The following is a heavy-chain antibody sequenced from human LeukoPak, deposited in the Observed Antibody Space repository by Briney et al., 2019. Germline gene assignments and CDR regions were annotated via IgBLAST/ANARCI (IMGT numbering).Heavy chain of an antibody. CDR1: GFTFSAYN. Sequence: PGGSLRLSCAASGFTFSAYNMNWVRQAPGKGLEWVANIKQDGSEKNYVDSVKGRFTISRDNAKNSLYLQMNSLRAEDTAFYYCAINGGGDSGYGNFDYWGQGTLVTVSS. J-gene: IGHJ4*02. D-gene: IGHD5-12*01. CDR2: IKQDGSEK. V-gene: IGHV3-7*03. CDR3: AINGGGDSGYGNFDY.